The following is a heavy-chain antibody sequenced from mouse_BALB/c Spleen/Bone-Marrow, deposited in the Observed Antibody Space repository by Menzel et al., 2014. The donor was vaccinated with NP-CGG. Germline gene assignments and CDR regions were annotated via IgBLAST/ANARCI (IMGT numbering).Heavy chain of an antibody. Sequence: LAESGAELVRPGSSVKISCKASGYAFSVYWMNWVKQRPGQGLEWIGQIYPGDGDTNYNGKFKGRATLTADKSSNTAYMQLSSLTSEDSAVYSCARGGISVDYWGQGTTLTVSS. CDR2: IYPGDGDT. CDR3: ARGGISVDY. J-gene: IGHJ2*01. V-gene: IGHV1-80*01. CDR1: GYAFSVYW.